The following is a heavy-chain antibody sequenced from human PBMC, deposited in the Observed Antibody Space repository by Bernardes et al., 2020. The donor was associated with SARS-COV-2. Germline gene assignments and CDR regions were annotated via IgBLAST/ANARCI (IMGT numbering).Heavy chain of an antibody. CDR3: ARSDSPLYYFDY. CDR2: IYYSGST. Sequence: SETLSLTCTVSGGSISSYYWSWIRQPPGKGLEWIGYIYYSGSTNYNPSLKSRVTMSVDTSKNQFSLKLSSVTAADTAVYYCARSDSPLYYFDYWGQGTLVTVSS. CDR1: GGSISSYY. J-gene: IGHJ4*02. V-gene: IGHV4-59*08. D-gene: IGHD2-15*01.